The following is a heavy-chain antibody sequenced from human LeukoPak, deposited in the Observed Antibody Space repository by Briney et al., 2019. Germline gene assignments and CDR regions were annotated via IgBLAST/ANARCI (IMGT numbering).Heavy chain of an antibody. CDR3: TKGSSSGNYRDH. Sequence: ASVKVSCKASGYTFTGYYMHWVRQAPGQGLEWMGWINPNSGGTNYAQKFQGRVTMTRNASISTAYMELSSLKSEDTAVYYCTKGSSSGNYRDHWGQGTLVTVSS. CDR1: GYTFTGYY. D-gene: IGHD3-10*01. V-gene: IGHV1-2*02. J-gene: IGHJ4*02. CDR2: INPNSGGT.